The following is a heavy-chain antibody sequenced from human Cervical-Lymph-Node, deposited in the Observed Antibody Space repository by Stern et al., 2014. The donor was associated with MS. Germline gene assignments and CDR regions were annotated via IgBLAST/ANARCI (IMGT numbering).Heavy chain of an antibody. CDR3: ARDGAMGSGNYGYYYGMDV. D-gene: IGHD3-10*01. Sequence: VQLVESGGGLVKPGGSLRLSCAASGFPFRDYYMTWIRQAPGKGLEWLSYIGSSGSTIYYADSVKGRFTISRDNAKNSVYLQMNSLRAEDTAVYYCARDGAMGSGNYGYYYGMDVWGQGTTVTVAS. CDR1: GFPFRDYY. J-gene: IGHJ6*02. CDR2: IGSSGSTI. V-gene: IGHV3-11*01.